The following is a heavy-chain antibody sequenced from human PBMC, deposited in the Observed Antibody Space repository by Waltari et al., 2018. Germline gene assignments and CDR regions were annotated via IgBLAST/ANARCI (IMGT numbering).Heavy chain of an antibody. CDR2: MYSSGGS. V-gene: IGHV4-31*03. CDR3: ARGIGVVVAATPNWFDP. Sequence: QVQLQESGPGLVKPSQTLSLTCTVSRGSISSGAYYWSWIRQHPGKGLEWIGSMYSSGGSYEHPSLRNRVNISIDASKDQFSLKLTSVTAADTAMYYCARGIGVVVAATPNWFDPWGQGTQVTVSS. J-gene: IGHJ5*02. D-gene: IGHD2-15*01. CDR1: RGSISSGAYY.